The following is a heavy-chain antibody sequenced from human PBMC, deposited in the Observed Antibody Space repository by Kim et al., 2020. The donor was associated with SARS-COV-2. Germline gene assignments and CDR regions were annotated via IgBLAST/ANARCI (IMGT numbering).Heavy chain of an antibody. CDR2: ISWNSGSI. D-gene: IGHD3-10*01. Sequence: GGSLRLSCAASGFTFDDYAMHWVRQAPGKGLEWVSGISWNSGSIGYADSVKGRFTISRDNAKNSLYLQMNSLRAEDTALYYCAKGESLWFGEFDYWGQGT. V-gene: IGHV3-9*01. J-gene: IGHJ4*02. CDR1: GFTFDDYA. CDR3: AKGESLWFGEFDY.